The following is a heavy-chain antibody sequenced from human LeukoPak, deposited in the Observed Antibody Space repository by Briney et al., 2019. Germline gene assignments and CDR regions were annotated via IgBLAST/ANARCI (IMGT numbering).Heavy chain of an antibody. Sequence: PGGSLRLSCAASGFTFSSYSMHWVRQAPGKGLEWVSYISSGSSTIYYADSVKGRFTISRDNSKNTLYLQMNSLRAEDTAVYYCARVYYGDYLDVWGQGTTVTVSS. CDR1: GFTFSSYS. CDR3: ARVYYGDYLDV. J-gene: IGHJ6*03. CDR2: ISSGSSTI. D-gene: IGHD4-17*01. V-gene: IGHV3-48*01.